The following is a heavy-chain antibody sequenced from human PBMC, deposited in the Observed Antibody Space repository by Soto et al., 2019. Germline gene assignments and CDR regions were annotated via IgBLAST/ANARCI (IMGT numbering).Heavy chain of an antibody. CDR3: ATFFKGPFWSGYSNWFDP. Sequence: GASVKVSCKVSGYTLTELSMHWVRQAPGKGLEWMGGFDPEDGETIYAQKFQGRVTMTEDTSTDTAYMELSSLRSEDTAVYYCATFFKGPFWSGYSNWFDPWGQGTLVTVSS. CDR2: FDPEDGET. D-gene: IGHD3-3*01. CDR1: GYTLTELS. V-gene: IGHV1-24*01. J-gene: IGHJ5*02.